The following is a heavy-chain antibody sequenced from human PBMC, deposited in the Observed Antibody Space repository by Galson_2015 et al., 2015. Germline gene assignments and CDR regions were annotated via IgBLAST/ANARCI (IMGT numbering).Heavy chain of an antibody. V-gene: IGHV3-53*01. D-gene: IGHD6-6*01. Sequence: SLRLSCAASGFSVSSNYMGWVRQAPGKGLEWVSVIYSGGDTYYADSVKGRFTISRDNSKNSLLLQMNSLRAEDTAVYYCASSSSSYSSSSATDYWGQGTLVTVSS. J-gene: IGHJ4*02. CDR1: GFSVSSNY. CDR2: IYSGGDT. CDR3: ASSSSSYSSSSATDY.